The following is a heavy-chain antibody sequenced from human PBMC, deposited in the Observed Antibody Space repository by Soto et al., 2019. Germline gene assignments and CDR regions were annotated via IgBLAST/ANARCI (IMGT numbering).Heavy chain of an antibody. CDR1: GGSISSSSYY. CDR2: IYYSGST. Sequence: QLQLQESGPGLVKPSETLSLTCTVSGGSISSSSYYWGWIRQPPGKGLEWIGSIYYSGSTYYNPSLKSRVTISVDTSKNQFSLNLISVTAADTAVYYFARHGAFDIVVLPAALWFDPWGQGTLVTVSA. J-gene: IGHJ5*02. D-gene: IGHD2-2*01. CDR3: ARHGAFDIVVLPAALWFDP. V-gene: IGHV4-39*01.